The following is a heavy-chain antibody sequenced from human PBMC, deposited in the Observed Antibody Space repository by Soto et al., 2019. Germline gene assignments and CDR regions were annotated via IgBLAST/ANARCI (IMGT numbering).Heavy chain of an antibody. J-gene: IGHJ4*02. CDR1: GFIFSDYW. CDR2: IKQDGSEK. V-gene: IGHV3-7*05. D-gene: IGHD3-10*01. CDR3: ANGTAAHPGED. Sequence: EVQLVVSGGGLVQPGGSLRLSCAASGFIFSDYWLTWVRQAPGKGLEWVANIKQDGSEKYYVDSVKGRFTISRDNAKNSLYLQMNSLRAEDTAVYHCANGTAAHPGEDWGQGTLVTVSS.